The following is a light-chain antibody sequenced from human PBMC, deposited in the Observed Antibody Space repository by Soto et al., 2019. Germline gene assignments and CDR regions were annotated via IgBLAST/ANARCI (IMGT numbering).Light chain of an antibody. CDR3: QQYESTPPT. J-gene: IGKJ2*01. V-gene: IGKV4-1*01. CDR1: QSVLYSSNNKNY. CDR2: WAS. Sequence: DIVMTQSPDSLAVSLGERATINCKSSQSVLYSSNNKNYLAWYQQRPGQPPKLLIYWASTRESGVTDRVSGSGSGTDFTLTITRLQAEDVAVYYCQQYESTPPTFGQGTKLEIK.